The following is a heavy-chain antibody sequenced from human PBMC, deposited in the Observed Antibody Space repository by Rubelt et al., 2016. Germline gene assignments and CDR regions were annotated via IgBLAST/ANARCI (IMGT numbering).Heavy chain of an antibody. D-gene: IGHD4-23*01. CDR1: SSYS. Sequence: SSYSMHWVRQAPGKGLEWVAVISYDGSNKYYADSVKGRFTISRDNSKNTLYLQMNSLRAEDTAVYYCARDSSTTVVKDDAFDIWGQGTMVTVSS. CDR2: ISYDGSNK. J-gene: IGHJ3*02. V-gene: IGHV3-30*03. CDR3: ARDSSTTVVKDDAFDI.